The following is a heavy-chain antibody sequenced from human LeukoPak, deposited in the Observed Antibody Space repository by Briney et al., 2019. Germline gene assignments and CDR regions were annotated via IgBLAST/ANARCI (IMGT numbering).Heavy chain of an antibody. J-gene: IGHJ4*02. CDR3: AREVIFFGVVTATVYFDY. V-gene: IGHV4-59*01. D-gene: IGHD3-3*01. Sequence: SETLSLTCTVSGGSLSSYYWSWVRQPPGKGLEGIGYIYYSGSTNYNPSLKSRVTISVDMSKNQVSLKLSSVTAADTAVYYCAREVIFFGVVTATVYFDYWGQRTLDTVTS. CDR1: GGSLSSYY. CDR2: IYYSGST.